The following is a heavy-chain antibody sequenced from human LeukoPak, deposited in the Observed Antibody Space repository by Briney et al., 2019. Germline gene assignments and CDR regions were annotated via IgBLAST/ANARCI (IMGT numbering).Heavy chain of an antibody. V-gene: IGHV3-23*01. D-gene: IGHD3-10*01. CDR1: GFTFSSYA. CDR3: AKDRLRITMVRGVIGINWFDP. CDR2: ISGSGGST. J-gene: IGHJ5*02. Sequence: GGSLRLSCAASGFTFSSYAMSWVRQAPGKGLESVSAISGSGGSTYYADSVKGRFTISRDNSKNTLYLQMNSLRAEDTAVYYCAKDRLRITMVRGVIGINWFDPWGQGTLVTVSS.